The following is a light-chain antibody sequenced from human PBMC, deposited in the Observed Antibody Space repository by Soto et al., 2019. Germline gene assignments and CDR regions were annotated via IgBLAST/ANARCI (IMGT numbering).Light chain of an antibody. CDR2: DVS. J-gene: IGKJ4*01. CDR3: QPYNNWPLT. Sequence: EIVMRQTRATLSVPRGERATLPCRAGQGVTTNFAWYQQKSGQSPRLLIYDVSIRATGVPARFSGSRSGPEFTLTINSLQSEDFAIYYCQPYNNWPLTFGGGTKVDIK. CDR1: QGVTTN. V-gene: IGKV3-15*01.